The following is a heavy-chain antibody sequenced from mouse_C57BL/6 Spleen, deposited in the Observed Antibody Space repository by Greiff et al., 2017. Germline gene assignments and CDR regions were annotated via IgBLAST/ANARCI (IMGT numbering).Heavy chain of an antibody. D-gene: IGHD6-2*01. J-gene: IGHJ1*03. Sequence: QVQLQQSGAELARPGASVKMSCKASGYTFTSYTMHWVKQRPGQGLEWIGYINPSSGYTKYNQKFKDKATLTADKSSSTAYMQVDSLTSNDTAVYYCASSSLRVIDVWGTGTTVTVSS. CDR2: INPSSGYT. CDR1: GYTFTSYT. V-gene: IGHV1-4*01. CDR3: ASSSLRVIDV.